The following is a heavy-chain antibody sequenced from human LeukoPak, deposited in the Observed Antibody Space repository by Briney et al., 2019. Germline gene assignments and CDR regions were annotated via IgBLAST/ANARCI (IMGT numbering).Heavy chain of an antibody. CDR1: GFTFSSYS. D-gene: IGHD3-22*01. CDR2: ISSSSSTI. Sequence: GGSPRLSCAASGFTFSSYSMNWVRQAPGKGLEWVSYISSSSSTIYYADSVKGRFTISRDNAKNSLYLQMNSLRDEDTAVYYCARDLRSSGYYDFQHWGQGTLVTVSS. V-gene: IGHV3-48*02. CDR3: ARDLRSSGYYDFQH. J-gene: IGHJ1*01.